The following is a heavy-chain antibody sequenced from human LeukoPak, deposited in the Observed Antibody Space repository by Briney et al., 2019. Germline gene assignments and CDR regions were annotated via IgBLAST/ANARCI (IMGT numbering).Heavy chain of an antibody. CDR2: INPNSGGT. CDR1: GYTFTGYS. V-gene: IGHV1-2*02. D-gene: IGHD2-2*01. J-gene: IGHJ6*03. Sequence: ASVKVSCKASGYTFTGYSVHWVRQAPGQGLEWIGWINPNSGGTNYAQKFQGRVTMTRDTSISTAYMELSRLRSDDTAVYYCARGCSSTSWVYYYYMDVWGKGTTVTVSS. CDR3: ARGCSSTSWVYYYYMDV.